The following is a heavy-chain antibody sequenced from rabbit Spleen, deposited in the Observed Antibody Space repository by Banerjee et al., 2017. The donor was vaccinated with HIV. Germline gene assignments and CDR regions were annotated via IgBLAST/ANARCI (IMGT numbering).Heavy chain of an antibody. CDR3: ARDLVAVIGWNFNL. D-gene: IGHD1-1*01. J-gene: IGHJ4*01. Sequence: QEQLVESGGGLVQPGGSLKLSCKASGFDFNNYGVSWVRQAPGEGLEWIACINIVTGKSVYASWAKGRFTMSRTSSTTVTLQMTSLTAADTATYFCARDLVAVIGWNFNLWGPGTLVTVS. CDR1: GFDFNNYG. V-gene: IGHV1S45*01. CDR2: INIVTGKS.